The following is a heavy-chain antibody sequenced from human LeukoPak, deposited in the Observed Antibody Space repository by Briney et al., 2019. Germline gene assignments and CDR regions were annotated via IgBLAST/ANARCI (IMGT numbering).Heavy chain of an antibody. Sequence: SETLSLTCAVCGGSISSGGYSCRWIRQPRGRGLEWIGYLYYSGSTYYNPSLKSRVTISVDTSKNQFSLKLSSVTAADTAVYYCARMVTIWFGELLKVDAFDIWGQGTMVTVSS. CDR2: LYYSGST. V-gene: IGHV4-30-4*07. CDR3: ARMVTIWFGELLKVDAFDI. CDR1: GGSISSGGYS. D-gene: IGHD3-10*01. J-gene: IGHJ3*02.